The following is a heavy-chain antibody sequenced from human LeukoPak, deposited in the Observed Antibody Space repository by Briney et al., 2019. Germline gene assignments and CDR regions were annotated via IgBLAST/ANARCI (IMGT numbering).Heavy chain of an antibody. Sequence: GGSLRLSCAASGFTFSSYWMSWVRQAPGKGLEWVAHIKQDGSEKYYVDSVKGRFTISRDNAKNSLYLQMNSLRAEDTAIYYCARDKIVGASKFDYWGQGTLVTVSS. J-gene: IGHJ4*02. CDR3: ARDKIVGASKFDY. D-gene: IGHD1-26*01. V-gene: IGHV3-7*01. CDR2: IKQDGSEK. CDR1: GFTFSSYW.